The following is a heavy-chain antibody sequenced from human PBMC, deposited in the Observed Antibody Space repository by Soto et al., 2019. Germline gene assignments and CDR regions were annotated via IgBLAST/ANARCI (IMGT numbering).Heavy chain of an antibody. CDR3: TTDSQDTYYYYGMDV. V-gene: IGHV3-15*01. Sequence: GGSLRLSCAASGFTFSNAWMSWVRQAPGKGLEWVGRIKSKTDGGTTDYAAPVKGRFTISRDDSKNTLYLQMNSLKTEDTAVYYCTTDSQDTYYYYGMDVWGQGTTVTVSS. CDR1: GFTFSNAW. J-gene: IGHJ6*02. CDR2: IKSKTDGGTT.